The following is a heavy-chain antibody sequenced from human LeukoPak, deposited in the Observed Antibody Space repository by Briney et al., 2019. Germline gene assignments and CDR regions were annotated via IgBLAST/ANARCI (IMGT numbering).Heavy chain of an antibody. CDR1: GYTFTGYY. CDR2: INPNSGGT. CDR3: ARVPTYHYYGSGSYYYFDY. J-gene: IGHJ4*02. V-gene: IGHV1-2*02. D-gene: IGHD3-10*01. Sequence: ASVKVSCKASGYTFTGYYMHWVRQAPGQGLEWMGWINPNSGGTNYAQKFQGRVTMTRDTSISTAYMELSRLRSDDTAVYYCARVPTYHYYGSGSYYYFDYWGQGTLVTVSS.